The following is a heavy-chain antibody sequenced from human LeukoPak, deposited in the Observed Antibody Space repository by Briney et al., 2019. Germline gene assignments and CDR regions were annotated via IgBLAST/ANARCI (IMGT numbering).Heavy chain of an antibody. Sequence: SETLSLTCTVSGGSISSYYWSWIRQPPGKGLEWIGYIYYSGSTNYNPSLKSRVTISVDTSKNQFSLKLSSVTAADTAVYYCARGGYIAAAQYGYWGQGSLVTVSS. V-gene: IGHV4-59*01. CDR2: IYYSGST. J-gene: IGHJ4*02. CDR3: ARGGYIAAAQYGY. D-gene: IGHD6-13*01. CDR1: GGSISSYY.